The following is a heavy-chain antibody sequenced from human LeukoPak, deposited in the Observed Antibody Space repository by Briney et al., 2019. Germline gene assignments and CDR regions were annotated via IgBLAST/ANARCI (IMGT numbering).Heavy chain of an antibody. Sequence: GGSLRLSCAASGFTFSDYYMSWIRQAPGQGLEWVSYISSSGRTIHYADSVKGRFTISRDNAKNSLYLEMNSLRAEDTAVYYCARDYYDSRGYYGMDVWGQGTTVTVSS. CDR1: GFTFSDYY. J-gene: IGHJ6*02. CDR2: ISSSGRTI. D-gene: IGHD3-22*01. V-gene: IGHV3-11*01. CDR3: ARDYYDSRGYYGMDV.